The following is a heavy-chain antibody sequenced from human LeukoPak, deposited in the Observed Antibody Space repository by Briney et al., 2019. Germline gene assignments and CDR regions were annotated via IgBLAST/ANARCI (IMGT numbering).Heavy chain of an antibody. CDR2: ISSSSSYI. J-gene: IGHJ4*02. CDR1: GFTFSTYA. V-gene: IGHV3-21*01. CDR3: ARRYCSSTNCYAFDD. Sequence: GGSLRLSCAASGFTFSTYAMHWVRQAPGKGLEWVSSISSSSSYIYYADSLKGRFTISRDNAKNSLYLQMNSLRAEDTAVYYCARRYCSSTNCYAFDDWGQGTLVTVSS. D-gene: IGHD2-2*01.